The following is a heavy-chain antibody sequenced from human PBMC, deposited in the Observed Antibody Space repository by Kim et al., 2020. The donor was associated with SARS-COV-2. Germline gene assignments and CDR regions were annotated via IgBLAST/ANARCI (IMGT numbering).Heavy chain of an antibody. D-gene: IGHD3-3*01. CDR3: ARDLAWLLAHDY. Sequence: YSVDSVKGRFTISRDKAKNSLYLQMNSLRAEDTAVYYCARDLAWLLAHDYWGQGTLVTVSS. J-gene: IGHJ4*02. V-gene: IGHV3-7*03.